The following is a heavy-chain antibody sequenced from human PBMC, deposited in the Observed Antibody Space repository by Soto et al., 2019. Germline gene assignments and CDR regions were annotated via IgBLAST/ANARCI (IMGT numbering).Heavy chain of an antibody. CDR3: ARHGYNYGGGYFDY. V-gene: IGHV3-30*14. Sequence: PGGSLRLSCAASGFTFSSYAMHWVRQAPGKGLEWVAVISYDGSSKYYADSVKGRFTISRDNSKNTLYLQMNSLRAEDTAVYYCARHGYNYGGGYFDYWGQGTLVTVSS. CDR1: GFTFSSYA. D-gene: IGHD5-18*01. CDR2: ISYDGSSK. J-gene: IGHJ4*02.